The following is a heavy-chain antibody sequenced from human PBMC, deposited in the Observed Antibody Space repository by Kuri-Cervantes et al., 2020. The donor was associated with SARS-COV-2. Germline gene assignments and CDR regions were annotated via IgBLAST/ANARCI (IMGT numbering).Heavy chain of an antibody. CDR1: GGSFSGYY. J-gene: IGHJ3*02. D-gene: IGHD5-24*01. CDR2: INHSGST. V-gene: IGHV4-34*01. CDR3: ARDKFEMATIPDAFDI. Sequence: SETLSLTCAVYGGSFSGYYWSWIRQPPGKGLEWIGEINHSGSTNYSPSLKSRVTISVDTSKNQFSLKLSSVTAADTAVYYCARDKFEMATIPDAFDIWGQGTMVTVSS.